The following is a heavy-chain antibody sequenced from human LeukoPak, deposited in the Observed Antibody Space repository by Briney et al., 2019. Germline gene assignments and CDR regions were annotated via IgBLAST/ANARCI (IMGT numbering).Heavy chain of an antibody. J-gene: IGHJ6*03. CDR2: ISGSGGST. D-gene: IGHD3-10*01. CDR1: GFTFSSYV. CDR3: AKDFGSGSYDHYYMDV. V-gene: IGHV3-23*01. Sequence: GGSLRLSCAASGFTFSSYVMSWVRQAPGKGLEWVSAISGSGGSTYYADSVKGRFTISRDNSKNTLYLQMNSLRAEDTAVYYCAKDFGSGSYDHYYMDVWGKGTTVTVSS.